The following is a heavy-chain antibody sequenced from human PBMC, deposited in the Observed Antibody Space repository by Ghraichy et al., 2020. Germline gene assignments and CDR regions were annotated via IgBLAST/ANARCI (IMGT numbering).Heavy chain of an antibody. D-gene: IGHD7-27*01. J-gene: IGHJ4*02. Sequence: ASVKVSCKASGYTFTSYDINWVRQATGQGLEWMGWMNPNSGNTGYAQKFQGRVTMTRNTSISTAYMELRSLRSDDTAVYYCARGLGIGRYFDYWGQGTLVTVSS. CDR2: MNPNSGNT. V-gene: IGHV1-8*01. CDR3: ARGLGIGRYFDY. CDR1: GYTFTSYD.